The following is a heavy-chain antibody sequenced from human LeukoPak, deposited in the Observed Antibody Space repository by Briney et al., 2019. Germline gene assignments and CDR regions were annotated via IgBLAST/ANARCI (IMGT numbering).Heavy chain of an antibody. CDR3: ARRDCSSFSCYSFDS. D-gene: IGHD2-2*01. V-gene: IGHV3-73*01. J-gene: IGHJ4*02. Sequence: GGSLRLSCTTSGFTFSGFDIHWVRQASGKGLEWVGRIQAEPYSHATAYAASVKGRFTISRDDSKNTAYLQMNSLKAEDTAVYYCARRDCSSFSCYSFDSWGQGILVTVSS. CDR2: IQAEPYSHAT. CDR1: GFTFSGFD.